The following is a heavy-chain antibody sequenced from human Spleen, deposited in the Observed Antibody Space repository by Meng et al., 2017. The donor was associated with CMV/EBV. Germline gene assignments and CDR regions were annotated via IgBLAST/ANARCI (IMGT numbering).Heavy chain of an antibody. CDR1: GHTSSGYY. D-gene: IGHD3-16*01. Sequence: ASVKVSCKASGHTSSGYYIHWVRQAPGQGLEWTGWINVNNGEISYGRKFQGRVTMTRDTSTSTVYMELSRLKSDDTAVYYSARAVALCLHYGLDVWGQGTTVTVSS. CDR3: ARAVALCLHYGLDV. J-gene: IGHJ6*02. V-gene: IGHV1-2*02. CDR2: INVNNGEI.